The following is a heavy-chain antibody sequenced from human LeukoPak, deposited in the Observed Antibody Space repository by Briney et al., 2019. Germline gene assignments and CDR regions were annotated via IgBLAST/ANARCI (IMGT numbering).Heavy chain of an antibody. CDR1: GFTFDDYA. Sequence: PGGSLRLSCAASGFTFDDYAMHWVRQAPGKGLEWVSAISWNNNKIGYADSVKGQFTISRDNAKNSLYLQMNSLRAEDTALYYCAKGMFHDSSGYCSQPFDYWGQGTLVTVSS. V-gene: IGHV3-9*01. J-gene: IGHJ4*02. CDR2: ISWNNNKI. CDR3: AKGMFHDSSGYCSQPFDY. D-gene: IGHD3-22*01.